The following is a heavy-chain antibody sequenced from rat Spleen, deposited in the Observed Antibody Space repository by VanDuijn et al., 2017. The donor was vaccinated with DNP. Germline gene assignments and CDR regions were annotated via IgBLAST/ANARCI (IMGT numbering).Heavy chain of an antibody. CDR3: ATQRSGYTMDA. D-gene: IGHD4-3*01. Sequence: EVQLVESGGGLVQPGRSLKLSCAASGFTFSNYDMAWVRQAPTKGLEWVASINPSGASSYYRASVKGRFTVSRDNAKSTLYLQMDSLRSEDTATYYCATQRSGYTMDAWGQGTSVTVSS. V-gene: IGHV5-25*01. J-gene: IGHJ4*01. CDR2: INPSGASS. CDR1: GFTFSNYD.